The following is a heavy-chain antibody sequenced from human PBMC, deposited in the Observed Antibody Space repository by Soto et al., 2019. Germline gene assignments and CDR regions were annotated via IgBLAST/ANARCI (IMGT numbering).Heavy chain of an antibody. J-gene: IGHJ6*02. CDR1: WLSLSNSGVG. Sequence: DFRAKLVNAAQSVALTCTSSWLSLSNSGVGVGWIRQPPGKALEWLALIYWDDDKRYSPSLRSRLTISKDTSKNQVVLTMTNMDPVDTATYYCIQSRCGGDCLQSYASHYYYGMDVWGQGTTVTVSS. CDR3: IQSRCGGDCLQSYASHYYYGMDV. V-gene: IGHV2-5*02. CDR2: IYWDDDK. D-gene: IGHD2-21*02.